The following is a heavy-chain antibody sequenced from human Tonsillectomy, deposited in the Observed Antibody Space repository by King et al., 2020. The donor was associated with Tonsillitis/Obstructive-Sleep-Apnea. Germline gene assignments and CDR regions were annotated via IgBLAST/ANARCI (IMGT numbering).Heavy chain of an antibody. D-gene: IGHD1-26*01. V-gene: IGHV4-34*01. CDR3: AGGNGYSFDY. J-gene: IGHJ4*02. CDR1: GGSFSDYY. CDR2: ISHTGST. Sequence: QVQLQQWGAGLVKPSETLSLTCGVYGGSFSDYYWNWIRQAPGKGLEWIGEISHTGSTNYNPSLKSRLIISVDKSKNKFSLELSSVTAADTAVYYCAGGNGYSFDYWGQGTLVSVSS.